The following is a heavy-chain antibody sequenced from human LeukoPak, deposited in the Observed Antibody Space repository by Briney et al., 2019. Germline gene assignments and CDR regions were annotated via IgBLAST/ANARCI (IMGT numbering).Heavy chain of an antibody. CDR2: ISSSSYI. CDR3: ARSCGGDCYPDY. CDR1: GFTFSSYS. J-gene: IGHJ4*02. V-gene: IGHV3-21*01. Sequence: PGGSLRLSCAASGFTFSSYSMNCVRQAPGKGLEWVSSISSSSYIYYADSVKGRFTISRDNAKNSLYLQMNSLRAEDTAVYYCARSCGGDCYPDYWGQGTLVTVSS. D-gene: IGHD2-21*02.